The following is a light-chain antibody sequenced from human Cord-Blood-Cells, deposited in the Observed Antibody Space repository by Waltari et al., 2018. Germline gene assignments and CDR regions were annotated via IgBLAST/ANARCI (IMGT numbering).Light chain of an antibody. CDR1: QDISNY. CDR2: DAS. Sequence: DIQMTQSPPSLSAYVGDRVTITCQASQDISNYLNWYQQKPGKAPKLLIYDASNLETGVPSRFSGSGSGTDFTFTISSLQPEDIATYYCQQYDNLPLTFGGGTKVEIK. CDR3: QQYDNLPLT. J-gene: IGKJ4*01. V-gene: IGKV1-33*01.